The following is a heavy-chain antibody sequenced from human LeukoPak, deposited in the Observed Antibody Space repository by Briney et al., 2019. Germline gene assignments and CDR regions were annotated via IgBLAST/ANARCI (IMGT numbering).Heavy chain of an antibody. Sequence: SETLSLTCTVSGASISSYYWSWVRQPPGKGLEWIGYIYYSGSTNYNPSLKSRVTISVDTSKNQFSLKLSSVTAADTAVYYCARELAGCWNDWGQGTLVTVSS. CDR3: ARELAGCWND. D-gene: IGHD1-1*01. J-gene: IGHJ4*02. V-gene: IGHV4-59*01. CDR2: IYYSGST. CDR1: GASISSYY.